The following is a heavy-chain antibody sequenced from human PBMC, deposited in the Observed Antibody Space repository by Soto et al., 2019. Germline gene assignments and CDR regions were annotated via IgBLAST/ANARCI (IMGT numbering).Heavy chain of an antibody. V-gene: IGHV3-74*01. CDR1: GFTFSSYW. CDR3: AKGQWFDAFDI. CDR2: IKTDGSYT. J-gene: IGHJ3*02. D-gene: IGHD3-22*01. Sequence: GGSLRLSCAASGFTFSSYWMHWVRQTPGKGLVWVSRIKTDGSYTDYADSVKGRFTISRDNSKNTLYLQMNSLRAEDTAVYYCAKGQWFDAFDIWGQGTMVTVSS.